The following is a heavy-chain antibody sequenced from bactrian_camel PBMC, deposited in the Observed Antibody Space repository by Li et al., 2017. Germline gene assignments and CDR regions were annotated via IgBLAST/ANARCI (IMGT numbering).Heavy chain of an antibody. D-gene: IGHD4*01. CDR2: IYTTSGTT. Sequence: VQLVESGGGSAQTGGSLTLSCVASGLTASGYCMGWFRRTGKEREGVATIYTTSGTTHYADSVKGRFTISRGNARNTVYLQMNSLKLEDTGMYYCAADECLWDYGWGGRRYEYNYWGQGTQVTVS. J-gene: IGHJ4*01. V-gene: IGHV3S40*01. CDR3: AADECLWDYGWGGRRYEYNY. CDR1: GLTASGYC.